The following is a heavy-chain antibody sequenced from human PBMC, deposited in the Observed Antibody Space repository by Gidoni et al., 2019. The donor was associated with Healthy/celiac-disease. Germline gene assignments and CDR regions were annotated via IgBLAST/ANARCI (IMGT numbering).Heavy chain of an antibody. CDR3: VKGFRIAAAVYFDY. V-gene: IGHV3-64D*06. D-gene: IGHD6-13*01. CDR2: IRRNGGST. J-gene: IGHJ4*02. Sequence: EVHLVESGGGLVQPGGSLRLSCSASGFTFSSYAMHWVRQAPGKGLEYVSAIRRNGGSTYYADSVKGRFTISRDNSKNTLYLQMSSLRAEDTAVYYCVKGFRIAAAVYFDYWGQGTLVTVSS. CDR1: GFTFSSYA.